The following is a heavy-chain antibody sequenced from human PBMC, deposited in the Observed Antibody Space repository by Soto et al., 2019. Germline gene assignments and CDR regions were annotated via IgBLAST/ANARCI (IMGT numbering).Heavy chain of an antibody. CDR2: ISGSGGST. CDR1: GFTFSSYA. J-gene: IGHJ4*02. CDR3: AKEAPGYCSGGSCSSSDY. V-gene: IGHV3-23*01. Sequence: GGSLRLSCAASGFTFSSYAMSWVRQAPGKGLEWVSAISGSGGSTYYADSVKGRFTISRDNSKNTLYLQMNSLRAEDTAVFYCAKEAPGYCSGGSCSSSDYWGQGTLVTVSP. D-gene: IGHD2-15*01.